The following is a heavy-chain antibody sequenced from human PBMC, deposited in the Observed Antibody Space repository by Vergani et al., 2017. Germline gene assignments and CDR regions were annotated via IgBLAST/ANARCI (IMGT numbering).Heavy chain of an antibody. J-gene: IGHJ3*02. V-gene: IGHV3-30*18. CDR3: AKTGDDAGYYFGAFDI. CDR1: GFPFRCSV. D-gene: IGHD3-9*01. Sequence: QVQLVESGGDVVPPGKSLRLSCAASGFPFRCSVIHWVRQAPGKGREWVPVLSYGGTSDFYADSVKGRFTISRDNSNNTLYLQMNSMGPDDTAIYYGAKTGDDAGYYFGAFDIWGQGTMVTVSS. CDR2: LSYGGTSD.